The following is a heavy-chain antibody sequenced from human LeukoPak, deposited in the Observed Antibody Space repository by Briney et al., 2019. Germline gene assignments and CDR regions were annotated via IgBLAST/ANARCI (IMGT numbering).Heavy chain of an antibody. CDR1: GFTFSTYS. CDR2: ITRSSSAV. J-gene: IGHJ4*02. Sequence: GGSLRLSCAASGFTFSTYSMNWVRQAPGKGLEWVSYITRSSSAVYYADSVKGRFTISRDNAKNSLYLQMNNLRDEDTAVYYCATGSGSLSVYWGQGTLVTVSS. CDR3: ATGSGSLSVY. V-gene: IGHV3-48*02.